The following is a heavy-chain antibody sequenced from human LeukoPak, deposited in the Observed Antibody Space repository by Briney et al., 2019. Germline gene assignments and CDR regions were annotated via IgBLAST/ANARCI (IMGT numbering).Heavy chain of an antibody. D-gene: IGHD2-15*01. CDR3: ASYIATAGKHYFNY. CDR2: IKSESDGGAI. J-gene: IGHJ4*02. Sequence: GSLRLSCAASGFIFSNAWMNWVRQAPGKGLEWVGRIKSESDGGAIDYGAPVKGRFTMSRDDSKNTLYLQMNSLKIEDTGMYYCASYIATAGKHYFNYWGQGTLVTVSP. V-gene: IGHV3-15*07. CDR1: GFIFSNAW.